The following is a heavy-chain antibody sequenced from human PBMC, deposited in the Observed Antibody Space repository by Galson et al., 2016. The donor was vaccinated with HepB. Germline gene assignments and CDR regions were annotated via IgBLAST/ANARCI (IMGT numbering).Heavy chain of an antibody. Sequence: SVKVSCKAYGYTFTRYGISWVRQAPGQGLEWLGWISAYNGNTEYAQNVQGRVTMTTETYTSTAYMELWSLKSDDTAVYYCVRDINWGKRGLPDALGDYGGQGTLVTASS. D-gene: IGHD7-27*01. CDR2: ISAYNGNT. CDR3: VRDINWGKRGLPDALGDY. CDR1: GYTFTRYG. V-gene: IGHV1-18*04. J-gene: IGHJ4*02.